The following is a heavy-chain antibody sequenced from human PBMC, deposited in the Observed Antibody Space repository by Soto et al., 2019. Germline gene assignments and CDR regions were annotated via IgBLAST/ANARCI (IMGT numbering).Heavy chain of an antibody. CDR3: ARGRGSYDRPYPYYFDY. D-gene: IGHD1-26*01. V-gene: IGHV1-18*01. J-gene: IGHJ4*02. CDR1: GYTFTSYG. Sequence: ASVKVSCKASGYTFTSYGISWVRQAPGQGLEWMGWISAYNGNTNYAQKLQGRVTMTTDTSTSTAYMELRSLRSDDTAVYYCARGRGSYDRPYPYYFDYWGQGTLVTVSS. CDR2: ISAYNGNT.